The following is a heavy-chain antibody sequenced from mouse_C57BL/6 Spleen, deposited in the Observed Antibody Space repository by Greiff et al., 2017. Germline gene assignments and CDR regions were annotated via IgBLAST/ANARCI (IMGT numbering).Heavy chain of an antibody. J-gene: IGHJ4*01. CDR2: INPSNGGT. D-gene: IGHD2-1*01. CDR1: GYTFTSYW. CDR3: ARGANGNYVDYAMDY. Sequence: VQLQQPGTELVKPGASVKLSCKASGYTFTSYWMHWVKQRPGQGLEWIGNINPSNGGTNYNEKFKSKATLTVDKSSSTAYMQLSSLTSEDSAVYYCARGANGNYVDYAMDYWGQGTSVTVSS. V-gene: IGHV1-53*01.